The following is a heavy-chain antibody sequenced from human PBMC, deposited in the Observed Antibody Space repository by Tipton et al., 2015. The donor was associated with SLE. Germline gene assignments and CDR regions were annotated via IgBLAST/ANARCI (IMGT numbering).Heavy chain of an antibody. CDR2: ISYDGSNK. V-gene: IGHV3-30*18. J-gene: IGHJ6*03. CDR3: AKDLTIFTYYYYMDV. Sequence: SLRLSCAASGFTFSSYGMHWVRQAPGKGLEWVAVISYDGSNKYYADSVKGRFTISRDNSKSTLYLQMNSLRAEDTAVYYCAKDLTIFTYYYYMDVWGKGTTVTVSS. CDR1: GFTFSSYG. D-gene: IGHD3-3*01.